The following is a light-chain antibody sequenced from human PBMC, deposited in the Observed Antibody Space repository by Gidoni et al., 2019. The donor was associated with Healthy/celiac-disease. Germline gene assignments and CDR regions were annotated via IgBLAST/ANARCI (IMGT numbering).Light chain of an antibody. J-gene: IGKJ2*01. CDR2: AAS. V-gene: IGKV1-39*01. CDR3: QRSYSTPYT. Sequence: DIQMTQSPSSLSASVEDRVTITCRASQSIISYLNWYQQKPGKAPKLLIYAASSLQNAVASSFSGSGSGTDFTLTISSLQPEEFATYYWQRSYSTPYTFGQGTKLEIK. CDR1: QSIISY.